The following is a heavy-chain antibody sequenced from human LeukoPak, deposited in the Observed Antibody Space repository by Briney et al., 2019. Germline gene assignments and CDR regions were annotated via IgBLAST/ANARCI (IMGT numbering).Heavy chain of an antibody. CDR2: ISYDGGKK. J-gene: IGHJ6*03. V-gene: IGHV3-33*03. CDR1: GFTFSSHD. D-gene: IGHD1-26*01. CDR3: AKEGGVYSTPYYMDV. Sequence: PGGSLRLSCVASGFTFSSHDMHWVRQAPGKGLEWVAIISYDGGKKDYAESVKGRFTISRDNAKNSLYLQMNSLRAEDTAVYYCAKEGGVYSTPYYMDVWGKGTTVTVSS.